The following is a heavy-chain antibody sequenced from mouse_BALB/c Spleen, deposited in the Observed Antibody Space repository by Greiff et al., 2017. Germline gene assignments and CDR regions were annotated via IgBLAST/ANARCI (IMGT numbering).Heavy chain of an antibody. CDR1: GFTFSDYY. Sequence: DVKLVESGGGLVKPGGSLKLSCAASGFTFSDYYMYWVRQTPEKRLEWVATISDGGSYTYYPDSVKGRFTISRDNAKNNLYLQMSSLKSEDTAMYYCAREITTGFAYWGQGTLVTVSA. CDR3: AREITTGFAY. CDR2: ISDGGSYT. J-gene: IGHJ3*01. V-gene: IGHV5-4*02. D-gene: IGHD2-4*01.